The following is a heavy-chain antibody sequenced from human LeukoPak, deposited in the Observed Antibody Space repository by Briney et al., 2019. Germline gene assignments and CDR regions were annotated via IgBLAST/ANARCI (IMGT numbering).Heavy chain of an antibody. CDR1: GFTFSSYW. Sequence: GGSLRLSCAASGFTFSSYWMSWVRQAPGKGLEWVANIKQDGSEKYYVDSVKGRFTISRDNAKNSLYLQMNSLRAEDTAVYYCARVSEAAAGTGADYWGQGTLVTVSS. D-gene: IGHD6-13*01. CDR3: ARVSEAAAGTGADY. CDR2: IKQDGSEK. V-gene: IGHV3-7*01. J-gene: IGHJ4*02.